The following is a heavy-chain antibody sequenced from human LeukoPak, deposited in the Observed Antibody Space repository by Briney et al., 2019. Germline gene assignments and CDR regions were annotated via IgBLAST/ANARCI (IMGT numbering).Heavy chain of an antibody. Sequence: PGGSLRLSCAASGFTFSSYGMHWVRQAPGKGLEWVAFIRYDGSNKYYADSVKGRFTISRDNSKNTLYLQMSSLRAEDTAVYYCAKIPPWGLEMATPVGEDYFDYWGQGTLVTVSS. J-gene: IGHJ4*02. CDR2: IRYDGSNK. V-gene: IGHV3-30*02. D-gene: IGHD5-24*01. CDR1: GFTFSSYG. CDR3: AKIPPWGLEMATPVGEDYFDY.